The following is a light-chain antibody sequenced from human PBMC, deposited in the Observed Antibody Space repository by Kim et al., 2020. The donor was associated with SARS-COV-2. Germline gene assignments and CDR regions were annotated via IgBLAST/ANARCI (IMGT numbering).Light chain of an antibody. J-gene: IGKJ2*01. CDR3: QQRNNWAT. CDR1: QSVSSY. V-gene: IGKV3-11*01. Sequence: EIVLTQSPGILSLSPGERATLSCRASQSVSSYVAWYQYKPGQAPRLLIYDASKRATGIPDRFSGSGFGADFTLTISSLQPEDFAVYYCQQRNNWATFGQRTKLEI. CDR2: DAS.